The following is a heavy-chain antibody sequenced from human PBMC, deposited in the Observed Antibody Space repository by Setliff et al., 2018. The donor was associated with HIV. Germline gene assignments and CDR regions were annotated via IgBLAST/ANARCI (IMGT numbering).Heavy chain of an antibody. D-gene: IGHD3-3*01. CDR3: ARRPEGYDYWVFYY. J-gene: IGHJ4*02. Sequence: GGSLRLSCEASGFTFSVYGMHWVRQAPGKGLEWVAVVWYDGGKKYYADSVKGRFTISRDFSDNTLYLQMNSLRPEDTAAYYGARRPEGYDYWVFYYWGQGTLVTVSS. V-gene: IGHV3-33*01. CDR1: GFTFSVYG. CDR2: VWYDGGKK.